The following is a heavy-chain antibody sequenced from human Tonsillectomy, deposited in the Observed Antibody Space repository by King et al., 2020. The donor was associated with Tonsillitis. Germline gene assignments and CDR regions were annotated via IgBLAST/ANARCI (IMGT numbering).Heavy chain of an antibody. J-gene: IGHJ3*02. Sequence: LQLQESGPGLVKPSETLSLTCTVSGGSISSSSYYWGWIRQPPGKGLEWIGSIYYSGSTYYNPSLKSRVTISVDTSKNQFSLKLSSVTAADTAVYYCARTHYDILTHGALDIWGQGTMVTVSS. CDR3: ARTHYDILTHGALDI. CDR2: IYYSGST. D-gene: IGHD3-9*01. CDR1: GGSISSSSYY. V-gene: IGHV4-39*07.